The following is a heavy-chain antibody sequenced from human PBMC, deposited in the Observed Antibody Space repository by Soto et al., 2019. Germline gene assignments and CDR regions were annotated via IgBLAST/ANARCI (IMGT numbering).Heavy chain of an antibody. CDR1: GYTFTNHG. Sequence: QVQLVQSGAEVKKPGASVKVSCKTSGYTFTNHGINWVRQAPGQGLEWMGWINPYNPNVNYQQKLQGQVTMTTDTSTSTDYMDLRGLTSDDTAVYYCARDRVAGMWGDDFDNWGQGTMDNVSS. CDR2: INPYNPNV. CDR3: ARDRVAGMWGDDFDN. D-gene: IGHD3-16*01. V-gene: IGHV1-18*04. J-gene: IGHJ3*02.